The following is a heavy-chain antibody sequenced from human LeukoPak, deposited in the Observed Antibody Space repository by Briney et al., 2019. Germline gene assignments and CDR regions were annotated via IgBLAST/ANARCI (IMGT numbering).Heavy chain of an antibody. D-gene: IGHD2-2*01. CDR3: ARGSVPAAMSLDY. V-gene: IGHV4-34*01. J-gene: IGHJ4*02. CDR2: INHSGST. Sequence: SETLSLTCAVYGGSFSGYYWSWIRQPPGKGLEWIGEINHSGSTNYNPSLKSRVTISVDTSKNQFSLKLSSVTAADTAVYYCARGSVPAAMSLDYRGQGTLVIVSS. CDR1: GGSFSGYY.